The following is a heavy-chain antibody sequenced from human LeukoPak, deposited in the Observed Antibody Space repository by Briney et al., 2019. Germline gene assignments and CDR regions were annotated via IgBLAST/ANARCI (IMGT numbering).Heavy chain of an antibody. D-gene: IGHD4-17*01. CDR2: IYHSGST. Sequence: PSETLSLTCTVSGDSINSLDLWSWVRQPPGKGLEWIGEIYHSGSTNYNPSLKSRVTISVDKSKNQFSLKLSSVTAADTAVYYCARESDYGDYVDYWGQGTLVTVSS. CDR3: ARESDYGDYVDY. CDR1: GDSINSLDL. V-gene: IGHV4-4*02. J-gene: IGHJ4*02.